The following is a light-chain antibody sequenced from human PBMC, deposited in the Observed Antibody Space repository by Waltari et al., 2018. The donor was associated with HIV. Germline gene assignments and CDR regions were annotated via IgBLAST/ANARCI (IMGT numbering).Light chain of an antibody. CDR1: QSVSSN. CDR2: GAS. J-gene: IGKJ1*01. CDR3: QQYNNWPRT. V-gene: IGKV3-15*01. Sequence: EIVMTQSPATLSVSPGATATLSGRASQSVSSNLAWYQQKPGQAPRLLIYGASTRATGIPARFSGSGSGTEFTLTISSLQSEEFAVYYCQQYNNWPRTFGQGTKVEIK.